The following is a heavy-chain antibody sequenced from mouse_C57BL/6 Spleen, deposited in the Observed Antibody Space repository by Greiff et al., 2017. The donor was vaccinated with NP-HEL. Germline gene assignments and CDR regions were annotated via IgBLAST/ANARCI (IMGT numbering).Heavy chain of an antibody. CDR2: ISYDGSN. CDR1: GYSITSGYY. J-gene: IGHJ4*01. CDR3: AREDDYEDYYAMDY. Sequence: VQLQQSGPGLVKPSQSLSLTCSVTGYSITSGYYWNWIRQFPGNKLEWMGYISYDGSNNYSPSLKHRISITRDTAKNQFFLKLNSVTTEDTATYYCAREDDYEDYYAMDYWGQGTSVTVSS. D-gene: IGHD2-4*01. V-gene: IGHV3-6*01.